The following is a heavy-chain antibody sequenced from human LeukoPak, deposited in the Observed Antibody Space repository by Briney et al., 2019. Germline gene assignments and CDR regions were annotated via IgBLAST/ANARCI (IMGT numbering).Heavy chain of an antibody. CDR1: GFTFNNYG. J-gene: IGHJ4*02. V-gene: IGHV3-21*01. Sequence: PGGSLRLSCAASGFTFNNYGMNWVRQAPGKGLEWVSYISTRGDSTYYGDSVKGRFTVSRDNAKNSLYLQLTSLRAEDTAVYYCATDYKFYFDNRGQGTLVTVSS. CDR2: ISTRGDST. CDR3: ATDYKFYFDN. D-gene: IGHD5-24*01.